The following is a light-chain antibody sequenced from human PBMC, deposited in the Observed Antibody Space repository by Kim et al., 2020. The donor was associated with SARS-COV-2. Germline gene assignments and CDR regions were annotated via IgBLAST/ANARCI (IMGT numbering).Light chain of an antibody. CDR1: SNNIGFYNY. CDR2: DVT. J-gene: IGLJ2*01. Sequence: PGQSVTISCKGASNNIGFYNYVSWYQHHPGRAPKLIIYDVTKRPSGVPDRFSGSKSGNTASLTVSGLQSEDEADYYCCSYAGDYVIFGGGTQLTVL. CDR3: CSYAGDYVI. V-gene: IGLV2-11*01.